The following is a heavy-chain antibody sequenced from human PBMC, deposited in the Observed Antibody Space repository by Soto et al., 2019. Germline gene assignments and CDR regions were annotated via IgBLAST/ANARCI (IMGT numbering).Heavy chain of an antibody. D-gene: IGHD6-19*01. V-gene: IGHV4-39*01. CDR2: IYYSGST. J-gene: IGHJ6*02. Sequence: SETLSLTCTVSGASISSSGYYWGWIRQPPGKGLEWIGSIYYSGSTYYNPSLKSRVTISVDTSKYQFSLKVSSVTAADTAVYYCARHKPNSSGWYYYGMDVWGQGTTVTVS. CDR1: GASISSSGYY. CDR3: ARHKPNSSGWYYYGMDV.